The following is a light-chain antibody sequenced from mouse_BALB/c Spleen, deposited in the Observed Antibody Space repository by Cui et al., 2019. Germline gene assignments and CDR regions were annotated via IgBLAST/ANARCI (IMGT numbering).Light chain of an antibody. Sequence: QIVLTQSPATMAASLVERVIITCTASSSVSSSYLHWYQQKPGSSPKLWIYTTSNLASGVPARFSGSGSGTSYSLTISSMEAEDAATYYCHQYHRSPFTFGSGTKLEIK. V-gene: IGKV4-74*01. J-gene: IGKJ4*01. CDR3: HQYHRSPFT. CDR1: SSVSSSY. CDR2: TTS.